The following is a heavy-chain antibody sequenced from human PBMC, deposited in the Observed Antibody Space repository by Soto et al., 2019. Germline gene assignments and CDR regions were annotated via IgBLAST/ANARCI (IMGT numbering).Heavy chain of an antibody. D-gene: IGHD4-17*01. Sequence: SETLSLTCTVSGRYISSYYWSWIRQPPGKGLEWIGYIFYSGNTNYNPSLRSRVTISVDTSKNQFSLKLSSVTATDTAVYYCARDSGYGDPFDYWGQGTPVTVSS. CDR1: GRYISSYY. J-gene: IGHJ4*02. V-gene: IGHV4-59*01. CDR3: ARDSGYGDPFDY. CDR2: IFYSGNT.